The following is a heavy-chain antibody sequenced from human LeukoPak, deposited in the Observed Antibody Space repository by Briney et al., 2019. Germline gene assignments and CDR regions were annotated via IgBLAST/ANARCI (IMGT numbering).Heavy chain of an antibody. Sequence: GGSLRLSCAASGFTFSSYEMNWVRQAPGKGLEWVSYISSSGNTIYYADSVKGRFTISRDNAKNSLYLQMNSLRAEDTALYYCAKEDYYGMDVWGQGTTVTVSS. J-gene: IGHJ6*02. CDR3: AKEDYYGMDV. V-gene: IGHV3-48*03. CDR2: ISSSGNTI. CDR1: GFTFSSYE.